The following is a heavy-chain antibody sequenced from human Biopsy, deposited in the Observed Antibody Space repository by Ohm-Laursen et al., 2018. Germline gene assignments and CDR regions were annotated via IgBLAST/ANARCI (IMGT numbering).Heavy chain of an antibody. Sequence: SDTLSLTCTVSGGPIDSYYWSWIRQPPGKALEWIGYIYFTGRTSYNPSLKSRVTMSVNTSKKQFSLSLGSVTAADTAVYYCASAGYNPDWNFDLWGRGTGVTVSS. CDR1: GGPIDSYY. J-gene: IGHJ2*01. CDR2: IYFTGRT. D-gene: IGHD5-24*01. V-gene: IGHV4-59*07. CDR3: ASAGYNPDWNFDL.